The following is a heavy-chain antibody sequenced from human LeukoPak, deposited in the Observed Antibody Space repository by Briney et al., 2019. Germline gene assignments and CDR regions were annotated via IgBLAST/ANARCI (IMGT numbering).Heavy chain of an antibody. Sequence: SETPSLTCIGPGDSISTDYWSWIRQSPGEGLEWIGNINYNGNTEYNPSLKSRVTISVDRFKNHVSLKMKSVTAADTAMYLCARLDCSADRCYNHWGLGTLVTVSS. CDR2: INYNGNT. D-gene: IGHD2-15*01. CDR3: ARLDCSADRCYNH. V-gene: IGHV4-59*08. CDR1: GDSISTDY. J-gene: IGHJ5*02.